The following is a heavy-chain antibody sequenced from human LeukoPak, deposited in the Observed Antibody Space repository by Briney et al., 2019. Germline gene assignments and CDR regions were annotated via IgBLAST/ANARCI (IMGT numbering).Heavy chain of an antibody. CDR1: GGSISSYY. Sequence: PSETLSLTCTVSGGSISSYYWSWIRQPPGKGLEWIGYIYYSGSTNYNPSLKSRVTISVDTSKNQFSLKLSSVAAAVTAVYYCARHRRDGYKVWGQGTLVTVSS. D-gene: IGHD5-24*01. CDR3: ARHRRDGYKV. CDR2: IYYSGST. J-gene: IGHJ4*02. V-gene: IGHV4-59*08.